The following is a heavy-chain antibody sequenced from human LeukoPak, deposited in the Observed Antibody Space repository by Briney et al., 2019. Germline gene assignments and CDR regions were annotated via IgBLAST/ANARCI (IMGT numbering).Heavy chain of an antibody. D-gene: IGHD2-2*01. CDR1: GFTFSSYA. Sequence: LPGGSLRLSCAASGFTFSSYAMNWVRQAPGKGLEWVSYINTDSSDIHYADSVKGRFTISRDNARNTLYLQLSSLRAEDSGVYYCARDTFQPGLIDSWGQGTLVTVSS. V-gene: IGHV3-48*04. CDR2: INTDSSDI. CDR3: ARDTFQPGLIDS. J-gene: IGHJ4*02.